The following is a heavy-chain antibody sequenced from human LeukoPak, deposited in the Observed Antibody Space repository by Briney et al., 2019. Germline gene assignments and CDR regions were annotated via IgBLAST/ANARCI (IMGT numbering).Heavy chain of an antibody. V-gene: IGHV4-59*08. Sequence: SETLSLTCTVSGGSISGYYWSWIRQPPGKGLEWIGYINYSGSTDYNPSLKSRVTISVDTSNNQFSLKLSSVTAADTAVYYCARLGSSWYFDYWGQGTLVTVSS. CDR1: GGSISGYY. CDR2: INYSGST. D-gene: IGHD6-6*01. CDR3: ARLGSSWYFDY. J-gene: IGHJ4*02.